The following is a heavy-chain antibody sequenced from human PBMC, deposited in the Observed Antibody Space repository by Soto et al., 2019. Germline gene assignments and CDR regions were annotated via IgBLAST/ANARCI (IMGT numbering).Heavy chain of an antibody. CDR1: GFSLSTSGVG. J-gene: IGHJ4*02. CDR3: AHNGYYGSSGAFDY. D-gene: IGHD3-22*01. CDR2: IYWDDDK. Sequence: QITLKESGPTLVKPTQTLTLTCTFSGFSLSTSGVGVGWIRQPPGKALEWLAVIYWDDDKRYNPSLKSRLTITKDTSNNQVVLTMTNMDAVDQATYYCAHNGYYGSSGAFDYWGQGTLVTVSS. V-gene: IGHV2-5*02.